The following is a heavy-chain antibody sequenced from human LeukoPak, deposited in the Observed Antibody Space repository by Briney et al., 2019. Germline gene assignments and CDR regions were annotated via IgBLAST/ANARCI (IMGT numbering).Heavy chain of an antibody. Sequence: SETLSLTCAVSGGSISNYYWTWIRQPPGKGLEWIGYIYYTGSTNYNPSLKSRVTISVDRPKNQFSLKLSSVTAADTAVYYCARTYGSGSYYLPYWYFDLWGRGTLVTVSS. CDR1: GGSISNYY. D-gene: IGHD3-10*01. CDR2: IYYTGST. V-gene: IGHV4-59*12. CDR3: ARTYGSGSYYLPYWYFDL. J-gene: IGHJ2*01.